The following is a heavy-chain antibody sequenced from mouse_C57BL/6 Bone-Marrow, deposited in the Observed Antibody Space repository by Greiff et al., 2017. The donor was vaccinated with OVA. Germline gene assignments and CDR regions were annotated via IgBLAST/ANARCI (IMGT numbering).Heavy chain of an antibody. V-gene: IGHV1-82*01. D-gene: IGHD2-4*01. Sequence: QVQLQQSGPELVKPGASVKISWKASGYAFSSSWMNWVKQRPGKGLEWIGRIYPGDGDTNYNGKFKGKATLTADKSSSTAYMQLSSLTSEDSAVYFGARSHDYDDGSWFAYWGQGTLVTVSA. CDR1: GYAFSSSW. CDR2: IYPGDGDT. CDR3: ARSHDYDDGSWFAY. J-gene: IGHJ3*01.